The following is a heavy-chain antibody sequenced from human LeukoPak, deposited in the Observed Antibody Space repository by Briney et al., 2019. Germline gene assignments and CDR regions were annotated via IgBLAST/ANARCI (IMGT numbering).Heavy chain of an antibody. V-gene: IGHV1-18*04. CDR3: AREEGVVVVTATDAFDI. CDR2: ISAYNGNT. D-gene: IGHD2-15*01. J-gene: IGHJ3*02. Sequence: ASVKVSCKASGYTFTSYYMHWVRQAPGQGLEWMGWISAYNGNTNYAQKFQGRVTMTTDTSTSTAYMELRSLRSDDTAVYYCAREEGVVVVTATDAFDIWGQGTMVTVSS. CDR1: GYTFTSYY.